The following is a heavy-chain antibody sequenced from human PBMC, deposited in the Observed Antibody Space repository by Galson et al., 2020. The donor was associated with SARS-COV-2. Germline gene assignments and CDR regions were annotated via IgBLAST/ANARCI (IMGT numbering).Heavy chain of an antibody. CDR3: ARGLYASGWYHVAS. Sequence: ETSETLSLTCAVFGGSFSAYYWSWIRQPPGKGLEWLAEINHGGTTNYNPSLISRVTMSVDTSKNLFSLNLSSVTAADTAVYFCARGLYASGWYHVASWAQGSLVAVSS. D-gene: IGHD6-19*01. V-gene: IGHV4-34*01. CDR2: INHGGTT. CDR1: GGSFSAYY. J-gene: IGHJ4*02.